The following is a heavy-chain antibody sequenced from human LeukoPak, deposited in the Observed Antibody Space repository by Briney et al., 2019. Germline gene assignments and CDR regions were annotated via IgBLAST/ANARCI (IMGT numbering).Heavy chain of an antibody. CDR3: AKLRFGELLPYYFDY. CDR2: ISWNSGSI. CDR1: GFTFDDYA. D-gene: IGHD3-10*01. V-gene: IGHV3-9*01. Sequence: PGGSLRLSCAASGFTFDDYAMHWVRQAPGKGLEWVSGISWNSGSIGYADSVKGRFTIFRDNAKNSLYLQMNSLRAEDTALYYCAKLRFGELLPYYFDYWGQGTLVTVSS. J-gene: IGHJ4*02.